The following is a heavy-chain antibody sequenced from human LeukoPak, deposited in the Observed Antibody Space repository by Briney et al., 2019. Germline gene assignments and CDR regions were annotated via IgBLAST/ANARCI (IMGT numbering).Heavy chain of an antibody. V-gene: IGHV4-38-2*02. CDR2: IYHSGST. CDR3: ARPLYSYGHFDY. D-gene: IGHD5-18*01. CDR1: GYSISSGYY. J-gene: IGHJ4*02. Sequence: PSETLSLTCTVSGYSISSGYYWGWIRQPPGKGLEWIGSIYHSGSTYYNPSLKSRVTISVDTSKNQFSLKLSSVAAADTAVYYCARPLYSYGHFDYWGQGTLVTVSS.